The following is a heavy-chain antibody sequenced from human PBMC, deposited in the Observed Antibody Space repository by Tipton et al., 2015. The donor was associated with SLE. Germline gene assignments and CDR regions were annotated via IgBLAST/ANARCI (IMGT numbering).Heavy chain of an antibody. Sequence: TLSLTCAVSGYSISSGYYWGWIRQSPGKGLEWIGSIYRTAYYNPSLKSRVTVSVETSKNELSLKLSSVTAADTAVYYCVAGVGNTGRFDFWGQGTLVTVSS. CDR3: VAGVGNTGRFDF. V-gene: IGHV4-38-2*01. D-gene: IGHD1-14*01. CDR2: IYRTA. J-gene: IGHJ4*02. CDR1: GYSISSGYY.